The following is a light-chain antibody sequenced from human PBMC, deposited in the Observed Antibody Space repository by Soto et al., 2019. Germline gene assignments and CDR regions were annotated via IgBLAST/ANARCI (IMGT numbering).Light chain of an antibody. CDR2: GAS. V-gene: IGKV3-15*01. Sequence: IVLAQSPGTLSLSPGEGTTLSCRASQSVGGTFLAWYQQKGGQAPRLLIYGASTRATGIPARFSGSGSGTKFTLTICSLHRQDVAVFYCPQLCFNPLSVDRGTQLDI. CDR3: PQLCFNPLS. J-gene: IGKJ4*01. CDR1: QSVGGTF.